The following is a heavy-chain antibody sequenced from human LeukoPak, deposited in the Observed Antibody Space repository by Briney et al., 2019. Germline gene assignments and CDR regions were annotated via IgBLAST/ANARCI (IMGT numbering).Heavy chain of an antibody. D-gene: IGHD2-2*01. CDR2: INPNSGGT. CDR3: ARGYCSSTSCYYHVDC. CDR1: GYTFTGYY. V-gene: IGHV1-2*02. Sequence: ASVKVSCKASGYTFTGYYMHWVRQAPGQGLEWMGWINPNSGGTNYAQKFQGRVTMTRDTSISTAYMELSRLRSDDTAVYYCARGYCSSTSCYYHVDCWGQGTLVTVSS. J-gene: IGHJ4*02.